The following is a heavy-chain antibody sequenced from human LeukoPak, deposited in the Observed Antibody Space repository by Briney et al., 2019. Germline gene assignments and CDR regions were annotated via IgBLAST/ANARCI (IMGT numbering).Heavy chain of an antibody. D-gene: IGHD3-22*01. CDR2: IYPDGRI. CDR1: SGSMTDSC. J-gene: IGHJ4*02. V-gene: IGHV4-59*12. Sequence: SETLSLTCSVSSGSMTDSCWSWFRQAPGKGFEWLGFIYPDGRIEYSPSLRSRVTFSVATSKLEATVRLSSVTASDTAVYYCTREGYDRSGYFLYFWGQGTLVTVSS. CDR3: TREGYDRSGYFLYF.